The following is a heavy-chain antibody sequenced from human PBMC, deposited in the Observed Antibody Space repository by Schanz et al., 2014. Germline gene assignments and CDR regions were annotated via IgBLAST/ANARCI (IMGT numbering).Heavy chain of an antibody. D-gene: IGHD2-2*01. V-gene: IGHV3-23*01. CDR3: ARTDQQMQRPDY. CDR2: IRGSGGGT. J-gene: IGHJ4*02. CDR1: GFTFSSYA. Sequence: DVQLLESGGGLVQPGGSLRLSCAASGFTFSSYAMSWVRQPPGKGLEWVSSIRGSGGGTDYADSVKGRFTISRDNSKNTLYLQMDSLTTDDTAVYYCARTDQQMQRPDYWGQGTLVIVSS.